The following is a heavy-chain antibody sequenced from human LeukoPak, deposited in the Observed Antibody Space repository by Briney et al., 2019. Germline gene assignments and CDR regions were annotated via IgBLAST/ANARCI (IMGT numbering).Heavy chain of an antibody. V-gene: IGHV3-23*01. CDR2: ISGSGPST. CDR3: ARLPTFYYDSSHYHYDY. J-gene: IGHJ4*02. CDR1: GFAFQNYA. Sequence: GGSLRLSCAASGFAFQNYAMSWVRQAPGKGREWASSISGSGPSTDYADSVKGRFTISRDKAKNTLYLQMNSLRAEDTAVYYCARLPTFYYDSSHYHYDYWGQGTLVTVSS. D-gene: IGHD3-22*01.